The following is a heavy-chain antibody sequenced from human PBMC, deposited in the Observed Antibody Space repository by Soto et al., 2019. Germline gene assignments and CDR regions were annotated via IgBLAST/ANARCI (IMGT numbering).Heavy chain of an antibody. Sequence: GESLKISCKGSGYSFTSYWIGWVRQMPGKGLEWMGIIYPGDSDTRYSPSFQGQVTISADKSISTAYLQWSSLKASDTAMYYCATVYCSSTSCPYYFDYWCQGTLVTVS. CDR3: ATVYCSSTSCPYYFDY. D-gene: IGHD2-2*01. V-gene: IGHV5-51*01. CDR1: GYSFTSYW. J-gene: IGHJ4*02. CDR2: IYPGDSDT.